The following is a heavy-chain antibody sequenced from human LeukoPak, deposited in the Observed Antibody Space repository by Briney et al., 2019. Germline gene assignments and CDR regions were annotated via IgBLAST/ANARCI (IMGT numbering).Heavy chain of an antibody. V-gene: IGHV3-66*01. CDR3: ARDDIVGATGGFDY. CDR1: GFTVSSNY. D-gene: IGHD1-26*01. J-gene: IGHJ4*02. CDR2: FYSGGST. Sequence: PGGSLRLSCAASGFTVSSNYMSWVRQAPGKGLEGVSVFYSGGSTYYADPVKGRFTISRDNSKNTLYLQMNSLKAEDTAVYYCARDDIVGATGGFDYWGQGTLVTVSS.